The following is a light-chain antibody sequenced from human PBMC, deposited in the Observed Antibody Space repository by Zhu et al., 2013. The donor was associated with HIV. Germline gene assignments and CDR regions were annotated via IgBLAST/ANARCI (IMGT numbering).Light chain of an antibody. J-gene: IGKJ3*01. CDR2: AAS. CDR3: HHYDTYRFT. Sequence: DIVLTQSPGTLSLSPGERATLSCRASQSVISSFLAWYQQKPGQAPRLLISAASSRATGIPDRFSGSGSGTDFTLSISRLEPEDFAVYYCHHYDTYRFTFGPGTKVEVK. V-gene: IGKV3-20*01. CDR1: QSVISSF.